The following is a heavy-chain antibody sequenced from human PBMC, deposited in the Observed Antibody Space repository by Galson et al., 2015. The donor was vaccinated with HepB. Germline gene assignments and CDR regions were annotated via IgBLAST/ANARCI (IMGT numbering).Heavy chain of an antibody. J-gene: IGHJ4*02. CDR3: VRDGGGFDY. CDR1: GNDFSTYD. CDR2: MTPDNGKT. V-gene: IGHV1-8*01. D-gene: IGHD3-16*01. Sequence: SVKVSCKVSGNDFSTYDINWVRQAAGQGLEWMGWMTPDNGKTGYGQKFRGRISMTRDTSTSTAYMELSGLTADDTAVYYCVRDGGGFDYWGQGALVAVSS.